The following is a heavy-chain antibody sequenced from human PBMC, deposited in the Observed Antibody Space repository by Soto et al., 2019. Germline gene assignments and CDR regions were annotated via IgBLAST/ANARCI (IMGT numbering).Heavy chain of an antibody. CDR2: ISGSGGST. J-gene: IGHJ3*02. Sequence: GGSLRLSCAASGFTFSSYAMGWVRQAPGKGLEWVTAISGSGGSTYYADSVKGRFTISRDNSKNKLYLQMNSLRAEDTAVYYCAKGGNFLFDAFDIWGQGTMVTVSS. CDR1: GFTFSSYA. CDR3: AKGGNFLFDAFDI. V-gene: IGHV3-23*01. D-gene: IGHD2-21*02.